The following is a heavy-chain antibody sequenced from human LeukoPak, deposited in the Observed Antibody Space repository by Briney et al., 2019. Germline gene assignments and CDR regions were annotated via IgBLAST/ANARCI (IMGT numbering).Heavy chain of an antibody. J-gene: IGHJ3*02. V-gene: IGHV4-59*08. CDR2: IYYSGST. CDR1: GGSFSGYY. Sequence: SETLSLTCAVYGGSFSGYYWSWIRQPPGKGLEWIGYIYYSGSTNYNPSLKSRVTISVDTSKNQFSLKLSSVTAADTAVYYCARHLYYDILTGYYNDAFDIWGQGTMVTVSS. D-gene: IGHD3-9*01. CDR3: ARHLYYDILTGYYNDAFDI.